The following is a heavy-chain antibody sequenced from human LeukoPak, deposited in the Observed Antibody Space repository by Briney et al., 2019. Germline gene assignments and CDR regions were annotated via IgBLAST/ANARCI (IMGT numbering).Heavy chain of an antibody. Sequence: SETLSLTCAVYGGSFSGYYWSWIRQPPGKGLEWIGEINHSGSTNYNPSLKSRVTISVDTSKNQSSLKLSSVTAADTAVYYCARTRYCSSTSCQAPGRFDPWGQGTLVTVSS. CDR2: INHSGST. J-gene: IGHJ5*02. CDR1: GGSFSGYY. CDR3: ARTRYCSSTSCQAPGRFDP. D-gene: IGHD2-2*01. V-gene: IGHV4-34*01.